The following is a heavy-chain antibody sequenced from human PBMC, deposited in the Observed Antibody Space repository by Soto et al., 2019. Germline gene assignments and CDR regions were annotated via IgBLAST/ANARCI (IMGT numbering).Heavy chain of an antibody. V-gene: IGHV4-39*01. Sequence: PSETLSLTCTVSGGSISTSYYYWGWIRQPPGKGLEWIGSIHYSGRTYHNPSLKSRLIISVDTSKNQFSLKLSSVTAADTAVYYCARLGKAAAGRYYYYYYGMDVWGQGTTVTVSS. D-gene: IGHD6-13*01. CDR1: GGSISTSYYY. CDR2: IHYSGRT. CDR3: ARLGKAAAGRYYYYYYGMDV. J-gene: IGHJ6*02.